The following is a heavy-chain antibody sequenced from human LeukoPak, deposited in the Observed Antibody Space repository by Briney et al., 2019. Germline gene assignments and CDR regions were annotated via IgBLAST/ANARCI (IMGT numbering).Heavy chain of an antibody. D-gene: IGHD3-3*01. V-gene: IGHV3-66*01. Sequence: PGGSLRLSCAASGFSVNNNYMSWVRQAPGKGLEWVSVIYSDANTNYADSVKGRFTISRDKSKNTLYLQMNSLRAEDTAVYYCANTVRRVYWGQGTLVTVSS. J-gene: IGHJ4*02. CDR3: ANTVRRVY. CDR2: IYSDANT. CDR1: GFSVNNNY.